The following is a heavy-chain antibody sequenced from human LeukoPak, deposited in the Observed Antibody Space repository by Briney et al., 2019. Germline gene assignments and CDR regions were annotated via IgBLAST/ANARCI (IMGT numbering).Heavy chain of an antibody. CDR1: GFTVSSNY. CDR2: IYSGGST. V-gene: IGHV3-53*01. CDR3: ARGGYGDPYYFDY. D-gene: IGHD4-17*01. J-gene: IGHJ4*02. Sequence: PGGSLRLSCAASGFTVSSNYMSWVRQAPGKGLEWVSVIYSGGSTYYADSVKGRFTISRDNSKSTLYLQMNSLRAEDTAVYYCARGGYGDPYYFDYWGQGTLVTVSS.